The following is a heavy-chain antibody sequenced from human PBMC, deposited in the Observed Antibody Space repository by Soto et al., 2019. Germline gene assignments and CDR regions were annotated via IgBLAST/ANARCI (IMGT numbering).Heavy chain of an antibody. Sequence: PGGSLRLSCAASGFTFSSYGMHWVRQAPGKGLEWVAVIWYDGSNKYYADSVKGRFTISRDNSKNTLYLQMNSLRAEDTAVYYCAREHCSGGSCYLFDYWGQGTLVTVSS. CDR3: AREHCSGGSCYLFDY. CDR1: GFTFSSYG. D-gene: IGHD2-15*01. J-gene: IGHJ4*02. CDR2: IWYDGSNK. V-gene: IGHV3-33*01.